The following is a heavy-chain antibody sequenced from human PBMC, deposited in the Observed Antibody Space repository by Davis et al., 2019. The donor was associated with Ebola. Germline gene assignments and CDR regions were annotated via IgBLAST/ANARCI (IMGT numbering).Heavy chain of an antibody. CDR2: ISYDGSNK. Sequence: GESLKISCAASGFTFSSYAMHWVRQAPGKGLEWVAVISYDGSNKYYADSVKGRFTISRDNSKNTLYLQMNSLRAEDTAVYYCAGYYGSGSYGYYFDYWGQGTLVTVSS. J-gene: IGHJ4*02. D-gene: IGHD3-10*01. CDR1: GFTFSSYA. CDR3: AGYYGSGSYGYYFDY. V-gene: IGHV3-30-3*01.